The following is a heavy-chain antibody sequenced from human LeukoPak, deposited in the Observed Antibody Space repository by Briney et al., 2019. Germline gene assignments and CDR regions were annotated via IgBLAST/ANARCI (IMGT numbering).Heavy chain of an antibody. CDR1: GYTFTGYC. CDR3: ARGTSTTVHFDY. J-gene: IGHJ4*02. V-gene: IGHV1-2*02. Sequence: ASVKVSCKASGYTFTGYCIHWVRQAPGQGLEWMGWINPNSGGTNYAQKFQGRVTMTRDTSISTAYMELSRLRSDDTAVYYCARGTSTTVHFDYWGQGTLVTVSS. D-gene: IGHD3-10*01. CDR2: INPNSGGT.